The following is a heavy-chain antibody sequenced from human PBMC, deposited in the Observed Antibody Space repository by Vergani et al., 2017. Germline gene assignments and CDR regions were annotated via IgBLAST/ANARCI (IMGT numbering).Heavy chain of an antibody. CDR3: ARGTTAYIDY. Sequence: VQLVESGGGVVQPGRSLRLSCAASGFTFSSYAMHWVRQAPGKGLEWVAVISYDGSNKYYADSVKGRFTISRDNSKNTLYLQMNSLRAEDTAVYYCARGTTAYIDYWGQGTLVTVSS. D-gene: IGHD4-11*01. V-gene: IGHV3-30-3*01. J-gene: IGHJ4*02. CDR2: ISYDGSNK. CDR1: GFTFSSYA.